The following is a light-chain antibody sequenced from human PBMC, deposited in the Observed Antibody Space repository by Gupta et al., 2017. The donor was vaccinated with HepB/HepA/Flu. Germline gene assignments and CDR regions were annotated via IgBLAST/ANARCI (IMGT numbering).Light chain of an antibody. CDR1: QGISSY. V-gene: IGKV1-9*01. J-gene: IGKJ3*01. CDR2: DAS. Sequence: DLQLTQSPSFLSASVGDRVTITCRASQGISSYLAWYQQKPGKAPKLLIYDASTLQSGVSSRFSGSGSGTEFTLTISSRQPEDVATYHCQQRNSYPPAFGPGTKVDIK. CDR3: QQRNSYPPA.